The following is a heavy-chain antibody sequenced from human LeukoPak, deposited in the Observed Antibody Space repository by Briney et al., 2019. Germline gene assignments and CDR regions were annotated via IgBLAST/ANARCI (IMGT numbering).Heavy chain of an antibody. Sequence: SLRLSCAASGFTFSDYYISWIRQAPGKGLEWVSFISSNGSITNYEDSVKGRFTTSKENAKTSLYLQMNIRRAEATAVYYCARSPDYYDSSGYYPDAFDIWGQGTMATVSS. J-gene: IGHJ3*02. CDR3: ARSPDYYDSSGYYPDAFDI. D-gene: IGHD3-22*01. CDR2: ISSNGSIT. CDR1: GFTFSDYY. V-gene: IGHV3-11*03.